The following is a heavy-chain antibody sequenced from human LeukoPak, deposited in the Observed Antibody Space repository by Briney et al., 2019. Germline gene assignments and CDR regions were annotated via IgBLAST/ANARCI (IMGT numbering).Heavy chain of an antibody. J-gene: IGHJ3*02. CDR3: AIWGGPYGSGSYFVDI. CDR2: INPNSGGT. CDR1: GYTFTGYY. Sequence: ASVKVSCKASGYTFTGYYMHRVRQAPGQGLEWMGRINPNSGGTNYAQKFQGRVTMTRDTSISTAYMELSRLRSDDTAVYYCAIWGGPYGSGSYFVDIWGQGTMVTVSS. V-gene: IGHV1-2*06. D-gene: IGHD3-10*01.